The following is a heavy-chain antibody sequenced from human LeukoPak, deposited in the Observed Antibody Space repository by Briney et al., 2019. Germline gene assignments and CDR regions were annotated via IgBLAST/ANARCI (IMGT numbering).Heavy chain of an antibody. V-gene: IGHV3-30*18. J-gene: IGHJ1*01. D-gene: IGHD6-19*01. Sequence: GGSQRLSCAASGFTFSSYGMHWVRQAPGKGLEWVAVISYDGSNNYADSVKGRFTISRDNSKNTLYLQMKSLRAEDTAVYYCAKERGETVAGTVYFQHWGQGTLVTVSS. CDR1: GFTFSSYG. CDR3: AKERGETVAGTVYFQH. CDR2: ISYDGSN.